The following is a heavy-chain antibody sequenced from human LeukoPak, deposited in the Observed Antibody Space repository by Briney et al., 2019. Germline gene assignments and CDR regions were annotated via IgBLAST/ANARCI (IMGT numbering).Heavy chain of an antibody. CDR1: GFTFSNYE. D-gene: IGHD2-21*02. V-gene: IGHV3-48*03. J-gene: IGHJ4*02. Sequence: GGSLRLSCAASGFTFSNYEMNWIRQAPGKGLEWISYISNSGNTKYYADSVKGRFTISRDNSKNTLYLQMNSLRAEDTAVYYCAREGTVTADFDYWGQGTLVTVSS. CDR2: ISNSGNTK. CDR3: AREGTVTADFDY.